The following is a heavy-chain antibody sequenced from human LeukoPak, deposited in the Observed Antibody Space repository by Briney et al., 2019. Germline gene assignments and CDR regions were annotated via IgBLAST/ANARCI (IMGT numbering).Heavy chain of an antibody. CDR2: IYYSGST. V-gene: IGHV4-31*03. CDR3: ARVIVASPLSTAWFDP. D-gene: IGHD2-15*01. CDR1: GGSISSGGYY. Sequence: SETLSLTCTVSGGSISSGGYYWSWIRQHPGKGLEWIGYIYYSGSTYYNPSLKSRVTISVDTSKSQFSLKLSSVTAADTAVYYCARVIVASPLSTAWFDPWGQGTLVTVSS. J-gene: IGHJ5*02.